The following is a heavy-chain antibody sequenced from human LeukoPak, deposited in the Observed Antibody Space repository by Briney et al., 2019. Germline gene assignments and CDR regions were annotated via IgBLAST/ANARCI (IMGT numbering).Heavy chain of an antibody. J-gene: IGHJ4*02. CDR1: GFTFSSYS. D-gene: IGHD3-3*01. CDR3: ARTHGSGYYYFDY. V-gene: IGHV3-21*01. Sequence: GGSLRLSCAASGFTFSSYSMNWVRQAPGKGLEWVSSISSSSSYIYYADSVKGRFTISRDNAKNSLYLQMNSLRAEDTAVYYCARTHGSGYYYFDYWGQGTLVTVSS. CDR2: ISSSSSYI.